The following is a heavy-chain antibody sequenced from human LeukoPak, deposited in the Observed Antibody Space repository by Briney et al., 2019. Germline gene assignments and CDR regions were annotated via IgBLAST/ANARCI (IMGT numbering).Heavy chain of an antibody. D-gene: IGHD3-3*01. CDR3: TSGLYYDSWSDLFDY. J-gene: IGHJ4*02. Sequence: SCKASGYTFTSYGISWVRQAPGKGPGWVGFIRRKANGGTTEYAASVKGRFTISRDDSKSIAYLQMNSLKTEDTAVYYCTSGLYYDSWSDLFDYWGQGTLVTVSS. CDR1: GYTFTSYG. V-gene: IGHV3-49*04. CDR2: IRRKANGGTT.